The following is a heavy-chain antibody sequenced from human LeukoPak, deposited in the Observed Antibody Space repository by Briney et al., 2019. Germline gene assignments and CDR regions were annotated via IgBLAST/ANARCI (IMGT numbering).Heavy chain of an antibody. CDR1: GYTFTSYG. Sequence: ASVKVSCKASGYTFTSYGISWVRQAPGQGLEWMGWISAYNGNTNYAQKLQGRVTMTPDTSTSTAYMELRSLRSDDTAVYYCARRRITMVRGVITQGYGMDVWGQGTTVTVSS. V-gene: IGHV1-18*01. CDR2: ISAYNGNT. CDR3: ARRRITMVRGVITQGYGMDV. D-gene: IGHD3-10*01. J-gene: IGHJ6*02.